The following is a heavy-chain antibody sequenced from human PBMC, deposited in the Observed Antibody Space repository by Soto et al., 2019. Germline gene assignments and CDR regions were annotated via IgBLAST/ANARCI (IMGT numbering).Heavy chain of an antibody. CDR1: GGTLSDHG. Sequence: QVQLEQSGAEVKKPGSSVNISCKASGGTLSDHGVSWLRQAPGQGLEWVGGTIPVFNTAKYAPKFQGRVTIAADKSTNIAYMELGSLRSDDSAFYYLARGVYGSLNDYTGPSAWDIRGQGTLVIVSS. J-gene: IGHJ3*02. V-gene: IGHV1-69*06. CDR3: ARGVYGSLNDYTGPSAWDI. CDR2: TIPVFNTA. D-gene: IGHD3-10*01.